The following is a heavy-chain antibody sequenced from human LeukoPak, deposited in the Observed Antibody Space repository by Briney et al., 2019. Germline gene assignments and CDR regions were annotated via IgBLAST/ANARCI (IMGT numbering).Heavy chain of an antibody. J-gene: IGHJ6*04. CDR3: ARDFGELFGMDV. V-gene: IGHV1-2*02. D-gene: IGHD3-10*01. CDR1: GYTFTGYY. Sequence: VASVKVSCKASGYTFTGYYMHWVRQAPGQGLEWMGWINPNTGGTSYAQKFQGKVTMTRDTSISTAYMELSRLRSDDTAVYYCARDFGELFGMDVWGKGTTVTVSS. CDR2: INPNTGGT.